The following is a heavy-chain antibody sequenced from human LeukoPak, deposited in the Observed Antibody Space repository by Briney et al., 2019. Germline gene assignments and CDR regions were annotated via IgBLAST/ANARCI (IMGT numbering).Heavy chain of an antibody. V-gene: IGHV4-39*01. D-gene: IGHD1-26*01. CDR3: ARHRRSPWYFDY. J-gene: IGHJ4*02. CDR2: IYYSGST. Sequence: SETLSLTCTVSGGSISSSSYYWGWIRQPPGKGREWIGSIYYSGSTYYNPSLKSRVTISVDTSKNQFSLTLSSVTAADTAVYYCARHRRSPWYFDYWGQGTLVTVSS. CDR1: GGSISSSSYY.